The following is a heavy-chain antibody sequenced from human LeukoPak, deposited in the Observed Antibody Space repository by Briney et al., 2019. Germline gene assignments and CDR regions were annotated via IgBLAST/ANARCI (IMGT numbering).Heavy chain of an antibody. Sequence: GGSLRLSCAVSGFTFSSYWMHWVRQAPGKGLVWVSRIDRDGSRINYADSVKGRFTISRDNGKNTLFLQMNSLRAEDAAVYYCARDSRRVGATGGSDYWGQGTLVTVSS. CDR3: ARDSRRVGATGGSDY. V-gene: IGHV3-74*01. J-gene: IGHJ4*02. CDR2: IDRDGSRI. CDR1: GFTFSSYW. D-gene: IGHD1-26*01.